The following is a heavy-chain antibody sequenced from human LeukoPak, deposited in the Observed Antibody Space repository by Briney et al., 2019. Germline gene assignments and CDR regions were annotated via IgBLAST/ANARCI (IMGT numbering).Heavy chain of an antibody. CDR3: ARGSAYFDY. Sequence: GGSLRLSCAASGFTFSSYGMHWVRQAPGKGLEWVSIIYSGANIYYADSVKGRFTISRDNSKNTLYLQMNSLRADDTAVYYCARGSAYFDYWGQGTLVTVSS. CDR2: IYSGANI. J-gene: IGHJ4*02. CDR1: GFTFSSYG. V-gene: IGHV3-53*01.